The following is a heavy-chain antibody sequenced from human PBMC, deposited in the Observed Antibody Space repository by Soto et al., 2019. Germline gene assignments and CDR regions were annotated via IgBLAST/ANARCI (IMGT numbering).Heavy chain of an antibody. CDR1: GASISTYD. Sequence: QLQESGPGVVKPSETLSLTCTVSGASISTYDWTWIRQAPGKGLEWIGYLYYSGNTNYNPSLKSRVTMSVDTSKNHFYLTLTSATAADTAVYFCARGGSEGGLDVWGQGTTVAVSS. CDR2: LYYSGNT. J-gene: IGHJ6*02. D-gene: IGHD3-10*01. CDR3: ARGGSEGGLDV. V-gene: IGHV4-59*01.